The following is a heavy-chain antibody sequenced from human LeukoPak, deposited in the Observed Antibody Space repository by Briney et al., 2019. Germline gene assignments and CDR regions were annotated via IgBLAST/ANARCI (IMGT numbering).Heavy chain of an antibody. Sequence: GGSLRLSCAASGFTVSSNYMSWVRQAPGKGLEWVSVIYSGGNTYYADSVKGRFTISRDNSKNTLYLQMNSLRAEDTAVYYCAREISRTGPCDIWGQGTMVTVSS. J-gene: IGHJ3*02. CDR2: IYSGGNT. D-gene: IGHD3-3*02. CDR1: GFTVSSNY. CDR3: AREISRTGPCDI. V-gene: IGHV3-53*05.